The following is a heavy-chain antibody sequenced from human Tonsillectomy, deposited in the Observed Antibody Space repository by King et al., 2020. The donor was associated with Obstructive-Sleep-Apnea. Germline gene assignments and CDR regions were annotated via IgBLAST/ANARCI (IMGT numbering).Heavy chain of an antibody. D-gene: IGHD7-27*01. CDR1: GYSSTNYW. V-gene: IGHV5-51*01. Sequence: VQLVESGAEVKKPGESLKISCKGSGYSSTNYWIAWVRQGPGKGLEWMGIIYPGDSETTYSPSFGGQVTASVNKSISTDYLQWSSLKHSDTAMYHGGRRNRGTGADYYFDYWGQGTLVTVSS. J-gene: IGHJ4*02. CDR2: IYPGDSET. CDR3: GRRNRGTGADYYFDY.